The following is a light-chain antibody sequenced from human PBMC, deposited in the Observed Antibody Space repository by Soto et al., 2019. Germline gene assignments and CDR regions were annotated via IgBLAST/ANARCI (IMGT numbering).Light chain of an antibody. Sequence: EIVLTQSPATLSLSPGERATLSCRASQSVYSLLAWYQQKPGQAPRLLIYDAASRATSIPARFSGSGYGTDFTLTISSLEPEDFAVYYCQRRANLWTFGQGTRVQIK. CDR2: DAA. V-gene: IGKV3-11*01. CDR1: QSVYSL. CDR3: QRRANLWT. J-gene: IGKJ1*01.